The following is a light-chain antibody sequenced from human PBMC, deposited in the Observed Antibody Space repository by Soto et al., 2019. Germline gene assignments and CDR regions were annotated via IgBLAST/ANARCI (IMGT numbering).Light chain of an antibody. Sequence: DIQMTQSPTSLSASVGDRITITCQASQDINKYLNWYQQKLGKAPKLLIYDASNLKRGVPSRFSGSGSGTHFSLSISSLQPEDIATYYCQQSENGPLTFGGGTKVYIK. CDR3: QQSENGPLT. V-gene: IGKV1-33*01. J-gene: IGKJ4*01. CDR2: DAS. CDR1: QDINKY.